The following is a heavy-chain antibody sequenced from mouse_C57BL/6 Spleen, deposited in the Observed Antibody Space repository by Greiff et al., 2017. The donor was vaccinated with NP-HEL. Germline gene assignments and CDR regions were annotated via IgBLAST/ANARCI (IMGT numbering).Heavy chain of an antibody. J-gene: IGHJ3*01. Sequence: EVMLVESGGDLVKPGGSLKLSCAASGFTFSSYGMSWVRQTPDKRLEWVATISSGGSYTYYPDSVKGRFTISRDNAKNTLYLQMSSLKSEDTAMYYCARQSPAYWGQGTLVTVSA. CDR3: ARQSPAY. CDR1: GFTFSSYG. CDR2: ISSGGSYT. V-gene: IGHV5-6*01.